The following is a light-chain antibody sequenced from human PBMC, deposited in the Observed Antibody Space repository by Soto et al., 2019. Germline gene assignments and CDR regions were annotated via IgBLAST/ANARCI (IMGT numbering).Light chain of an antibody. J-gene: IGKJ2*01. Sequence: DIVMTQSPDSLAVSLGERATINCKSSQSVFYSSNNKNYLAWYQQKPGQPPKLLIYWASTRESGVPDRFSGSGSGAEFTLTISSLRAEDVAVYYCQQYYNIPYTFGQGTKLEIK. CDR3: QQYYNIPYT. CDR2: WAS. CDR1: QSVFYSSNNKNY. V-gene: IGKV4-1*01.